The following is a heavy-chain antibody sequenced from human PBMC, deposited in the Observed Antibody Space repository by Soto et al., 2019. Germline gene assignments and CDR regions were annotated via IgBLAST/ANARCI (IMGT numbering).Heavy chain of an antibody. CDR2: IDPDGSVI. J-gene: IGHJ4*02. D-gene: IGHD2-15*01. CDR1: GFTFSRSW. Sequence: EVQLVESGGGLVQPGGCLRLSCAASGFTFSRSWMSWVRQAPEKGPEWVAKIDPDGSVIDYVDSVKGRFATSRDNAENSTFLQMNSLRVQDPAAYFCVEEGLGRHCVNPDSWGLGTLVTVSS. V-gene: IGHV3-7*01. CDR3: VEEGLGRHCVNPDS.